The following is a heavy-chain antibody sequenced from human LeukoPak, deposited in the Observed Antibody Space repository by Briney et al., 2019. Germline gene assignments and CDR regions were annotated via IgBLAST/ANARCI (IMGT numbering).Heavy chain of an antibody. V-gene: IGHV3-7*03. J-gene: IGHJ4*02. CDR3: AKWGIGVYGDSGVDY. Sequence: GGSLRLSCAASGFTFSSYWMSWVRQAPGKGLEWVANIKQDGSEKYYVDSVKGRFTISRDNSKNTLYLQMNSLRAEDTAVYYCAKWGIGVYGDSGVDYWGQGTLVTVSS. CDR1: GFTFSSYW. D-gene: IGHD4-17*01. CDR2: IKQDGSEK.